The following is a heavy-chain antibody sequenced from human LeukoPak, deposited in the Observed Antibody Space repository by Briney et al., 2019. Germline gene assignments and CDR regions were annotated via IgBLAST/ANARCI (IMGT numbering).Heavy chain of an antibody. CDR3: ARDPLGVLSYFDY. V-gene: IGHV3-30*03. D-gene: IGHD3-10*01. J-gene: IGHJ4*02. Sequence: GGSLRLSCAASGFTFSSYGMHWVRQAPGKGLEWVAVISYEGSNKYYADSVKGRFTISRDNSKNTLYLQMNSLRAEDTAVYYCARDPLGVLSYFDYWGQGTLVTVSS. CDR2: ISYEGSNK. CDR1: GFTFSSYG.